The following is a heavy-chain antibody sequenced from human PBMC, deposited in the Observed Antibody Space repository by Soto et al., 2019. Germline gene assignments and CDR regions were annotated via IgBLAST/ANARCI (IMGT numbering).Heavy chain of an antibody. CDR2: IHPGGGNT. D-gene: IGHD2-21*01. CDR3: VRGWREIVALVAPIEYFQY. J-gene: IGHJ1*01. Sequence: QVQLVQSGSEVKKPGASVKVTCEASGYTFTSKYIHWVRQAAGQGLEWMGMIHPGGGNTMYAQSFKGRVTMTRDTSTSTVYMELSSLTSEDTAVYYCVRGWREIVALVAPIEYFQYWGQGSLVTVSS. CDR1: GYTFTSKY. V-gene: IGHV1-46*03.